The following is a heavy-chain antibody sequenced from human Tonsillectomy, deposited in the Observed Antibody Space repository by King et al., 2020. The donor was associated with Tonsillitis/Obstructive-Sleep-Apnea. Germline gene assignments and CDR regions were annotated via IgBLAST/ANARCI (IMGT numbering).Heavy chain of an antibody. Sequence: VQLVESGGGLVKPGGSLRLSCAASGFTFSDYYMSWIRQAPGKGLGWVSYITISSSYTNYADSVKGRFTISRDNAKKSLYLQMNSLRAEDTAVYYCARDLHDFWSGYQFDYWGQGTLVIVSS. CDR1: GFTFSDYY. V-gene: IGHV3-11*05. CDR2: ITISSSYT. D-gene: IGHD3-3*01. J-gene: IGHJ4*02. CDR3: ARDLHDFWSGYQFDY.